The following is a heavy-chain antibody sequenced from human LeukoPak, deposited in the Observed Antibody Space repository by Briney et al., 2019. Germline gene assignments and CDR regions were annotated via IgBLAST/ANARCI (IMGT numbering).Heavy chain of an antibody. D-gene: IGHD3-10*01. CDR1: GYTFTSYD. CDR3: ARGRRNMVRGVIMGPWYYYYMDV. J-gene: IGHJ6*03. CDR2: MNPNSGNT. Sequence: GASVKVSCKASGYTFTSYDINWVRQATGQGLEWMGWMNPNSGNTGYAQKFQGRVTMTRNTSISTAYMELSSLRSEDTAVYYCARGRRNMVRGVIMGPWYYYYMDVWGKGTTVTISS. V-gene: IGHV1-8*01.